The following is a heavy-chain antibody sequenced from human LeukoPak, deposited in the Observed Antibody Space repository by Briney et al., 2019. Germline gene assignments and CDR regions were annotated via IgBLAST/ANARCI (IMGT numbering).Heavy chain of an antibody. V-gene: IGHV3-21*01. CDR2: TSSSSSYI. CDR1: GFTFSSYS. J-gene: IGHJ4*02. CDR3: AREGESYPDLDY. Sequence: GGSLRLSCAASGFTFSSYSMNWVRQAPGKGLEWVSSTSSSSSYIYYADSVKGRFTISRDNAKNSLYLQMNSLRAEDTAVYYCAREGESYPDLDYWGQGTPVTVSS. D-gene: IGHD3-10*01.